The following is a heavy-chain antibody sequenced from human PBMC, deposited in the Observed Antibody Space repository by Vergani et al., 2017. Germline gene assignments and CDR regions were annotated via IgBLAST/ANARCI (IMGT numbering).Heavy chain of an antibody. CDR3: ARDPWGIYSYYYRMDV. Sequence: QVQLVQSGAEVKKPGASVKVSCKASGYTFTGYYMHCVRQAPGQGLEWMGWINPNSGGTNYAQKFQGSVTMTRDRSISTAYMELSRLRSDDTAVYFCARDPWGIYSYYYRMDVGGQGTTVTV. CDR1: GYTFTGYY. D-gene: IGHD3-16*01. V-gene: IGHV1-2*02. CDR2: INPNSGGT. J-gene: IGHJ6*02.